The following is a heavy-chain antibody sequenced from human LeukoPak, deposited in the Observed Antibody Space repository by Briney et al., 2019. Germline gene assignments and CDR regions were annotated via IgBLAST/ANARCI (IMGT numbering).Heavy chain of an antibody. CDR1: GYTFTSYY. Sequence: GASVKVSCKASGYTFTSYYMHWVRQAPGQGLEWMGTINPSGGSTSYAQKFQGRVTMTRDTSTSTVYMELSSLRSEDTAVYYCARGGCSSTSCYKAALDYWGQGTLVTVSS. CDR3: ARGGCSSTSCYKAALDY. CDR2: INPSGGST. D-gene: IGHD2-2*02. J-gene: IGHJ4*02. V-gene: IGHV1-46*01.